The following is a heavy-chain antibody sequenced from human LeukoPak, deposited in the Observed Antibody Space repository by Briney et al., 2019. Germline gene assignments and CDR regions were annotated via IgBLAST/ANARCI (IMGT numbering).Heavy chain of an antibody. V-gene: IGHV3-23*01. J-gene: IGHJ4*02. D-gene: IGHD2-2*02. Sequence: GSLRLSCAASGFTYSIYDMSWVRQAPGKGLEWVSAISGSGGSTYYADSVKGRFTISRDNSKNTLYLQMNSLRAEDTAVYYCAKGLNIYPYWGQGTLVPVSS. CDR2: ISGSGGST. CDR3: AKGLNIYPY. CDR1: GFTYSIYD.